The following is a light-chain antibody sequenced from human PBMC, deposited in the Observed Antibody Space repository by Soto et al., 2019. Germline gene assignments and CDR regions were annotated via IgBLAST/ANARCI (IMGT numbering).Light chain of an antibody. V-gene: IGKV3-11*01. CDR1: QSVSSN. Sequence: EIVLTQSPGTLSLSPGERATLSCRASQSVSSNLAWYQQKPGQAPRLLIYDASNRATGIPARFSGSGSGTDFTLTISSLEPEDFAVYYCQQCNSWPQWTFGQGTKVDIK. CDR2: DAS. CDR3: QQCNSWPQWT. J-gene: IGKJ1*01.